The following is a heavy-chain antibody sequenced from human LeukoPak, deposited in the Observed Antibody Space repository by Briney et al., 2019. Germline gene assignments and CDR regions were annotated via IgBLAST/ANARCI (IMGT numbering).Heavy chain of an antibody. CDR2: INWNGGST. CDR3: AKDRSGSQRHPYYYYYMDV. CDR1: GFTFDDYG. J-gene: IGHJ6*03. V-gene: IGHV3-20*04. Sequence: GGSLRLSCAASGFTFDDYGMSWVRQAPGKGLEWVSGINWNGGSTGYADSVKGRFTISRDNSKNTLYLQMNSLRAEDTAVYYCAKDRSGSQRHPYYYYYMDVWGKGTTVTISS. D-gene: IGHD1-26*01.